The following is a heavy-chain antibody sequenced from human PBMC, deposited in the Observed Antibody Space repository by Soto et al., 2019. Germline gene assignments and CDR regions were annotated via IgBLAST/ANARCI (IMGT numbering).Heavy chain of an antibody. V-gene: IGHV2-5*02. D-gene: IGHD3-16*01. CDR1: GFSLTTRGVG. CDR3: AHIPIYYQYDWFDP. CDR2: IYWEDDK. J-gene: IGHJ5*02. Sequence: QITLKESGPTLVKPTQTLTLTCTFSGFSLTTRGVGVGWIRQPPGKALECLSLIYWEDDKRYSPSLQSRLSIPKDTSKNQVVLTMTNVDPVDTATYYCAHIPIYYQYDWFDPWGQGTLVSVSS.